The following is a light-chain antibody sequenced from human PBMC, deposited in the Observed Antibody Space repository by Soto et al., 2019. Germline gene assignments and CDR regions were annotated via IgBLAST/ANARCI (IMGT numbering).Light chain of an antibody. CDR1: QSVGSS. Sequence: EIVLTQSPATLSLSPGESATLSCRASQSVGSSLAWYRQKPGQAPRLLIYDASNRATGIPARFSGSGSGTDFTLTISSLAPEDFAVYYCQQRSNWPITFGPGTRLEIK. J-gene: IGKJ5*01. CDR2: DAS. CDR3: QQRSNWPIT. V-gene: IGKV3-11*01.